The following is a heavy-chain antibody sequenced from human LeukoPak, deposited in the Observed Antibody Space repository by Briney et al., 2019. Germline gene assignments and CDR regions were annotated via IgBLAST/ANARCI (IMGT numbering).Heavy chain of an antibody. V-gene: IGHV4-34*01. J-gene: IGHJ5*02. Sequence: SETLSLTCAVYGGSFSGYYWSWIRQPPGKGLEWIGEINHSGSTNYNPSLKSRVTISVDTSKNQFSLKLSSVTAAETAVYYCARRGPARGITMIRGRAFDPWGQGTLVTVSS. CDR3: ARRGPARGITMIRGRAFDP. CDR1: GGSFSGYY. CDR2: INHSGST. D-gene: IGHD3-22*01.